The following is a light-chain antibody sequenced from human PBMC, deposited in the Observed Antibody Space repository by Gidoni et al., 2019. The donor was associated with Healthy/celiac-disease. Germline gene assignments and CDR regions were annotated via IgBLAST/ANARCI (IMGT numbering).Light chain of an antibody. CDR2: WAS. Sequence: DIVMTQSPDSLAVSLGERATINCKSSQSVLYSSNNKNYLAWYQQKPGQPPKLLIYWASTRESGVPDRFSGSGSGTDFTLTIISLQAEDVAVYYCQQYYSTPLTFGQXTKVEIK. V-gene: IGKV4-1*01. J-gene: IGKJ1*01. CDR3: QQYYSTPLT. CDR1: QSVLYSSNNKNY.